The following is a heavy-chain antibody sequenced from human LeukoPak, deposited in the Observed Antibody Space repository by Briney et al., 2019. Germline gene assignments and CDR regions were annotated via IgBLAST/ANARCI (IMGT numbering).Heavy chain of an antibody. CDR3: ARGLTTVTPLDI. V-gene: IGHV3-66*02. J-gene: IGHJ3*02. CDR2: IYSGGST. D-gene: IGHD4-11*01. Sequence: TGGSLRLSCAASGFTVSSNYMSWVRPAPGKGLEWVSVIYSGGSTYYPDSVKGRFTISRDNSKHTLYLQMNSLRAEDTAVYYCARGLTTVTPLDIWGQGTMVTVSS. CDR1: GFTVSSNY.